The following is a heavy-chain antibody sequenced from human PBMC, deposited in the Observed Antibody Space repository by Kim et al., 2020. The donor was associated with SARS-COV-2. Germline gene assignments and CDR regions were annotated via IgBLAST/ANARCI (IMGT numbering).Heavy chain of an antibody. CDR2: ISYDGSNK. CDR1: GFTFSSYG. V-gene: IGHV3-30*18. D-gene: IGHD3-22*01. J-gene: IGHJ4*02. CDR3: AKDRSMIVDY. Sequence: GGSLRLSCAASGFTFSSYGMHWVRQAPGKGLEWVAVISYDGSNKCYADSVKGRFTISRDNSKNTLYLQMNSLRAEDTAVYYCAKDRSMIVDYWGQGTLVTVSS.